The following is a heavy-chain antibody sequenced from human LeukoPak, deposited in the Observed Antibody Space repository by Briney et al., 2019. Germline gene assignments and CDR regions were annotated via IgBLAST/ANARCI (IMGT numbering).Heavy chain of an antibody. Sequence: ASVKVSCKVSGYTLTEFPIHWVRQAPGKGLEWMGGFDPDDGETVYAQMFQGRVTMTEDTSSDTASMELSSLRPRDRDVYYCATGTSGSYYVGIVRPIDYWGEGTLVTVSS. D-gene: IGHD1-26*01. V-gene: IGHV1-24*01. J-gene: IGHJ4*02. CDR3: ATGTSGSYYVGIVRPIDY. CDR2: FDPDDGET. CDR1: GYTLTEFP.